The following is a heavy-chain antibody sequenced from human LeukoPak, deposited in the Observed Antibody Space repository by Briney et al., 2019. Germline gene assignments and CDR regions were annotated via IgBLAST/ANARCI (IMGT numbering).Heavy chain of an antibody. CDR1: GDSINSYY. CDR2: IYTSGST. CDR3: ARVRDGNYGYNWFDL. Sequence: PSETLSLTCTVSGDSINSYYWTWIRQPAGKGLEWIGRIYTSGSTNHNPSLKSRVTMSVDTSKNQFSLKLNSVTAADTAVYYCARVRDGNYGYNWFDLWGQGTLVTVSS. V-gene: IGHV4-4*07. D-gene: IGHD4-17*01. J-gene: IGHJ5*02.